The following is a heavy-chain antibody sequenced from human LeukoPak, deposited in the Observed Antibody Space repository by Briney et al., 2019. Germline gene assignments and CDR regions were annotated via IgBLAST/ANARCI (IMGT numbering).Heavy chain of an antibody. CDR3: AADRDGYNSLGY. CDR2: IVVGSGNT. V-gene: IGHV1-58*02. D-gene: IGHD5-24*01. Sequence: SVKVSCKASGFTFTSSAMQWVRQARGQRLEWIGWIVVGSGNTNYAQKFQERVTITRDMSTSTAYMELSSLRSEDTAVYYCAADRDGYNSLGYWGQGTLVTVSS. CDR1: GFTFTSSA. J-gene: IGHJ4*02.